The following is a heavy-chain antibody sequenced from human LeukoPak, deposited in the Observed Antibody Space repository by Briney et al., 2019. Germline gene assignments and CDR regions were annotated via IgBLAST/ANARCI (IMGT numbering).Heavy chain of an antibody. D-gene: IGHD3-16*01. CDR1: GGSFSDYY. CDR3: ARVDYAGMGY. CDR2: INHGGST. J-gene: IGHJ4*02. V-gene: IGHV4-34*01. Sequence: SETLSLTCAVYGGSFSDYYWSWIRQSPGKGLEWIGEINHGGSTNYNPSLKSRVTISVDRSKNQFSLKLSSVTAADTAVYYCARVDYAGMGYWGQGTLVTVSS.